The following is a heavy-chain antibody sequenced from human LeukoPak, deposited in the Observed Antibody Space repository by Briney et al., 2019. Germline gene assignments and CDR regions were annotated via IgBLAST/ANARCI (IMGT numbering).Heavy chain of an antibody. V-gene: IGHV3-23*01. D-gene: IGHD5-18*01. CDR2: ISGSGGST. CDR1: GFTFSIYA. Sequence: SGGSLRLSCAASGFTFSIYAMSWVRQAPGKGLEWVSAISGSGGSTYYADSVKGRFTISRDNSKNTLYLQMNSLRAEETAVYYCAKDAGYSYSYFLMYYFDYWGQGTLVTVSS. CDR3: AKDAGYSYSYFLMYYFDY. J-gene: IGHJ4*02.